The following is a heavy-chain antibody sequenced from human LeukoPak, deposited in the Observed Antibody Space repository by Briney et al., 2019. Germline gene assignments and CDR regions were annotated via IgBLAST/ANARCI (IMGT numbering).Heavy chain of an antibody. CDR1: GYSFTSYW. V-gene: IGHV5-51*01. CDR2: IYPDDSDT. J-gene: IGHJ4*02. CDR3: ARSDAGYSSGWTPFDY. Sequence: GESLKISCKGSGYSFTSYWIGWVRQMPGKGLEWMGIIYPDDSDTRYSPSFQGQVTISADKSISTAYLQWSGLKASDTAMYYCARSDAGYSSGWTPFDYWGQGTLVTVSS. D-gene: IGHD6-19*01.